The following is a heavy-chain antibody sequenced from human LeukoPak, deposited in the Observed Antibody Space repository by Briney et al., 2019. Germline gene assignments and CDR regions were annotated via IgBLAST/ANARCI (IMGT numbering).Heavy chain of an antibody. Sequence: GGSLRLSCAASGFIFSSYGMHWVRQAPGKGLEWVAFIRYDGDNKSYTDSVKGRFTISRDNSKNTLYLQMNSLRPEDTAVYYCARRGGWGQGTLVTVSS. V-gene: IGHV3-30*02. CDR2: IRYDGDNK. J-gene: IGHJ4*02. D-gene: IGHD2-15*01. CDR1: GFIFSSYG. CDR3: ARRGG.